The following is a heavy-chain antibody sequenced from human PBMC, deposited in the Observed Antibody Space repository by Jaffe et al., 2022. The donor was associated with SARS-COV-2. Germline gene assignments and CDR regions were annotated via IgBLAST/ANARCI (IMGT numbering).Heavy chain of an antibody. CDR2: IYFSGST. CDR3: ARSTSGWYGEYFDP. D-gene: IGHD6-19*01. Sequence: QVQLQESGPGLEKPSGTLSLTCAVSGGSTNSDNWWSWVRQAPGKGLEWIGDIYFSGSTKYNPSLSSRVDISVDHSKNQFSLKLYSVTAADTAMYYCARSTSGWYGEYFDPWGQGTLVIVSS. CDR1: GGSTNSDNW. J-gene: IGHJ5*02. V-gene: IGHV4-4*02.